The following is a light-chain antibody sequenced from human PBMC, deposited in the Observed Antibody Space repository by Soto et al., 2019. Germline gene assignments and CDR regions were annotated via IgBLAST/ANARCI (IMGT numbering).Light chain of an antibody. CDR2: LNNDGSH. V-gene: IGLV4-69*01. Sequence: QSVLTQSPSASASLGASVKLTCTLSSGHSSYAIAWHQKQPGKGPRYLMDLNNDGSHTKGDGSPDRFSGSSSGADRFLIISSLQSEDEADYYCQTWGTGTVVFGGGTKLTVL. J-gene: IGLJ2*01. CDR3: QTWGTGTVV. CDR1: SGHSSYA.